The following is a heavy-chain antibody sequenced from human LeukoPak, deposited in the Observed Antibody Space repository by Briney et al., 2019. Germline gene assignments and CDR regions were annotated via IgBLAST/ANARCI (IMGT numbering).Heavy chain of an antibody. Sequence: SETLSLTCTVSGGSISSYYWSWIRQPPGKGLEWIGYIYYSGSTNYNPSLKSRVTISVDTSKNQFSLKLSSVTAADTAVYYCAGSIAVAGTTVRWFDPWGQGTLVTVSS. CDR1: GGSISSYY. J-gene: IGHJ5*02. CDR2: IYYSGST. CDR3: AGSIAVAGTTVRWFDP. V-gene: IGHV4-59*12. D-gene: IGHD6-19*01.